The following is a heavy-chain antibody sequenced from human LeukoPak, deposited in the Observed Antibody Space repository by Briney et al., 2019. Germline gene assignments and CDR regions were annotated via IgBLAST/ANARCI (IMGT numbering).Heavy chain of an antibody. CDR1: GGSISSYY. Sequence: SETLSLTCTVSGGSISSYYWSWIRQPPGKGLEYIGYIYYSGSTNYNPSLKSRVTISVDTSKNQFSLKLSSVTAADTAVYYCARDNLYRPQLDYYYMDVWGKGTTVTVSS. V-gene: IGHV4-59*01. CDR2: IYYSGST. D-gene: IGHD2-2*02. J-gene: IGHJ6*03. CDR3: ARDNLYRPQLDYYYMDV.